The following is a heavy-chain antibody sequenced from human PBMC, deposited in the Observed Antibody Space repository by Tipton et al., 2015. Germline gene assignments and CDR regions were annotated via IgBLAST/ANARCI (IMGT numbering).Heavy chain of an antibody. D-gene: IGHD4-17*01. CDR1: GGSFSGYY. Sequence: TLSLTCAVYGGSFSGYYWTWIRQPPGKGLEWIGEINHSGGTKYNPSLKSRVTMSVDTSKKQFSLKLDSVTASDTAVYYCASLLLYGDYVHGLGYWGRGTLVTVSS. V-gene: IGHV4-34*01. CDR3: ASLLLYGDYVHGLGY. J-gene: IGHJ4*02. CDR2: INHSGGT.